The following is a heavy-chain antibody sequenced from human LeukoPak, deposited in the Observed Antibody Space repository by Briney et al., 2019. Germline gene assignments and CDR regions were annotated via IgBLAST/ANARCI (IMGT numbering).Heavy chain of an antibody. Sequence: GGSLRLPCAASGFSFSSYSINWVRQAPGKGLEWVSYISGDGNAKHYTDSVKGRFTISRDNAKNALYLQINSLRAEDTAVYYCARDIAGLGYWGQGTLVTVSS. J-gene: IGHJ4*02. V-gene: IGHV3-48*01. CDR3: ARDIAGLGY. D-gene: IGHD2-21*01. CDR1: GFSFSSYS. CDR2: ISGDGNAK.